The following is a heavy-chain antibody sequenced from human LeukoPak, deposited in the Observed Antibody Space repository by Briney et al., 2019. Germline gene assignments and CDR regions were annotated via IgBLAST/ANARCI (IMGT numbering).Heavy chain of an antibody. CDR3: ARVPGGGTAAN. Sequence: GGSLRLSCAASGFTVSNNYMNWVRQAPGKGLEWVSVIYSSGSTYYADSVKGRFTISRHNSKNPLYLQMNSLRPEDTAVYYCARVPGGGTAANWGQGTMVTVSS. V-gene: IGHV3-53*04. D-gene: IGHD1-7*01. CDR2: IYSSGST. CDR1: GFTVSNNY. J-gene: IGHJ3*01.